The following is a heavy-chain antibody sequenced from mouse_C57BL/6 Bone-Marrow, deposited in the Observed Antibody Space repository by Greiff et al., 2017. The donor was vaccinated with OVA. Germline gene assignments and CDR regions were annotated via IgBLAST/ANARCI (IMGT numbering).Heavy chain of an antibody. CDR2: INPSSGYT. CDR3: ARKGSNYVGFAY. D-gene: IGHD2-5*01. V-gene: IGHV1-4*01. J-gene: IGHJ3*01. Sequence: QVQLQQSGAELARPGASVKMSCKASGYTFTSYTMHWVKQRPGQGLEWIGYINPSSGYTQYNQKFKDKATLTADQSSSNAYMQLSSLTSEDSAVYYCARKGSNYVGFAYWGQGTLVTVSA. CDR1: GYTFTSYT.